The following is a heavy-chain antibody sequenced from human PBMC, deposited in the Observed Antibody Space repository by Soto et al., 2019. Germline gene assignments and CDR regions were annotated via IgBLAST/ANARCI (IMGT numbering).Heavy chain of an antibody. CDR2: ISYDGAYQ. J-gene: IGHJ6*02. Sequence: LRLSCAASGFTFSSSAMHWVRQAPCKGLEWAAVISYDGAYQDYADSVKGRFTISKVISKNTLYLQMDSLRPADTAVYSCARDPRSGWIDNYYYGMTVWGLGTTVTV. D-gene: IGHD6-19*01. CDR3: ARDPRSGWIDNYYYGMTV. V-gene: IGHV3-30-3*01. CDR1: GFTFSSSA.